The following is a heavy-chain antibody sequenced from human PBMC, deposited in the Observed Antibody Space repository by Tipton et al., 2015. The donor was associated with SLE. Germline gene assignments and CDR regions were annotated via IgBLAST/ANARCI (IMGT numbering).Heavy chain of an antibody. CDR2: INPSGGST. J-gene: IGHJ3*02. V-gene: IGHV1-46*01. CDR3: ARLWAMSCSSTSCIRDAFDI. D-gene: IGHD2-2*01. Sequence: QVQLVQSGAEVKKPGASVKVSCKASGYTFTSYYMHWVRQAPGQGLEWMGIINPSGGSTSYSQKFQGRVTMTRDTSTSTVYMELSSLRSEDTAVYYCARLWAMSCSSTSCIRDAFDIWGQGTMVTVSS. CDR1: GYTFTSYY.